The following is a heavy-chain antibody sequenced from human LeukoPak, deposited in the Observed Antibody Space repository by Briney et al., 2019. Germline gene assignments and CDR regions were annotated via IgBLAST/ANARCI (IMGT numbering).Heavy chain of an antibody. D-gene: IGHD2-2*01. V-gene: IGHV3-30*03. CDR2: ISHDGTVQ. J-gene: IGHJ4*02. CDR1: GFTFSSYG. CDR3: ARDYGSSISCYIN. Sequence: GGSLRLSCAASGFTFSSYGMQWVRQAPGKGLEWVAVISHDGTVQHYADSVKGRFTISRDNSDNTLYLQMNSLRAEDTAVYYCARDYGSSISCYINWGQGTLVTVSS.